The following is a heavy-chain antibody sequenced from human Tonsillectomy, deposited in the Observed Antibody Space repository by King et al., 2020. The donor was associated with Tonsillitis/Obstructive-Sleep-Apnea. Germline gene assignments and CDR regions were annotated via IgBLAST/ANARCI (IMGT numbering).Heavy chain of an antibody. CDR3: AKASCFYYMDV. D-gene: IGHD3-16*01. CDR2: ISWNSGSI. V-gene: IGHV3-9*01. Sequence: VQLVESGGGLVQPGRSLRLSCAASGFTFDDYAMYWVRQAPGKGLEWVSGISWNSGSIGYADSVKGRFTISSDNAKNSLYLQMNSLRAEDTAVYYCAKASCFYYMDVWGKGTTVTVSS. CDR1: GFTFDDYA. J-gene: IGHJ6*03.